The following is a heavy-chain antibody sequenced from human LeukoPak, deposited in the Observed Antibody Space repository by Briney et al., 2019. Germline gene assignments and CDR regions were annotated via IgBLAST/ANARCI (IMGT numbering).Heavy chain of an antibody. CDR1: GGSFSGYY. D-gene: IGHD6-6*01. V-gene: IGHV4-34*01. Sequence: SETLSLTCAVYGGSFSGYYWSWIRQPPGKGLEWIGEINHSGSTNYNPSLKSRVTISVDKSKNQFSLKLSSVTAADTAVYYCARAGGSSSGGYYCMDVWGKGTTVTVSS. CDR2: INHSGST. CDR3: ARAGGSSSGGYYCMDV. J-gene: IGHJ6*03.